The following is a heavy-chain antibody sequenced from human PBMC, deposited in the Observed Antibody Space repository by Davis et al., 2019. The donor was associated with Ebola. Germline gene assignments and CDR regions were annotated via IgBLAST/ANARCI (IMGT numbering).Heavy chain of an antibody. D-gene: IGHD2-2*01. CDR3: ARRSMGCSSTSCYGNNWFDP. CDR2: INPNSGGT. Sequence: ASVKVSCKASGYTFTGYYMHWVRQAPGQGLEWMGWINPNSGGTNYAQKLQGRVTMTTDTSTSTAYMELSSLRSEDTAVYYCARRSMGCSSTSCYGNNWFDPWGQGTLVTVSS. CDR1: GYTFTGYY. J-gene: IGHJ5*02. V-gene: IGHV1-2*02.